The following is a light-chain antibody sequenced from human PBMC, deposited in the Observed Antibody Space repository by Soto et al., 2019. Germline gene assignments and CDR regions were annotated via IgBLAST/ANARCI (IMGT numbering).Light chain of an antibody. CDR2: SND. V-gene: IGLV1-47*01. CDR1: SSNIGTNY. Sequence: QSVLTQSPSASGTPGQRVIISCSGTSSNIGTNYVYWYQQLPGTAPKVLIYSNDKRPSGVPNRFSGSKSGTSASLAISGLRSEDEADYYCCSYTGRRTHYVFGLGTKLTVL. CDR3: CSYTGRRTHYV. J-gene: IGLJ1*01.